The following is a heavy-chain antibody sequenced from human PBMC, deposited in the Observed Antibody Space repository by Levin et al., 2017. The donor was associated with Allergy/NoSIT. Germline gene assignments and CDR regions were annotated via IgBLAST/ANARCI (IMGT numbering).Heavy chain of an antibody. CDR3: ARGLSTRRLGRKYGDQCYFDY. D-gene: IGHD4-17*01. J-gene: IGHJ4*02. V-gene: IGHV4-34*01. Sequence: SSETLSLTCAVYGESFGAYYWSWVRQPPGKGLEWIGDINHSGSTNYNPSLESRVTISVDASRNQFSLRLSSVTAADTAVYYCARGLSTRRLGRKYGDQCYFDYWGQGTLITVSS. CDR1: GESFGAYY. CDR2: INHSGST.